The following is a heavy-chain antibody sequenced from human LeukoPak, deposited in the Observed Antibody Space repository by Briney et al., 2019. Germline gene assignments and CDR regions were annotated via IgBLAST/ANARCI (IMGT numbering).Heavy chain of an antibody. CDR1: GYTFTGYY. CDR2: INPKNGGS. CDR3: ARASFWESPINWFAP. J-gene: IGHJ5*02. Sequence: ASVKVSCKASGYTFTGYYMHWVRQAPGQGLEWVGWINPKNGGSNYAQKFQGRVTMTTDRSISTAYMELSRLTSDDTAVYYCARASFWESPINWFAPWGQGTLVTVSS. D-gene: IGHD3-16*01. V-gene: IGHV1-2*02.